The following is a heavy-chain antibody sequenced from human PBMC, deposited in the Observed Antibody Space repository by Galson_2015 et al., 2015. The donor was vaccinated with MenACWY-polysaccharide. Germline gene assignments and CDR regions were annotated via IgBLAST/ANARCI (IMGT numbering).Heavy chain of an antibody. V-gene: IGHV4-39*01. J-gene: IGHJ4*02. CDR1: GGSISSSSYY. CDR3: ARRGGLRTYYFDY. D-gene: IGHD2-21*02. CDR2: IYYSGTT. Sequence: ETLSLTCTISGGSISSSSYYWGWIRQPPGRGLEWIGSIYYSGTTYYNPSLESRVTISVDTSKNQFSLKVTSVTAADTAVYYCARRGGLRTYYFDYWGQGTLVTVSS.